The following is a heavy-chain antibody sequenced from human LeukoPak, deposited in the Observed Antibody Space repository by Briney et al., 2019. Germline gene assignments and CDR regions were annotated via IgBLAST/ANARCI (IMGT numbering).Heavy chain of an antibody. CDR1: GFTFSSYS. Sequence: GGSLRLSCAASGFTFSSYSMNWVRQAPGKGLEWVSYISSSSSYIYYADSVKGRFTISRDNAKNSLYLQMNSLRAEDTAVYYCARANPNYYDSSGYPYYFDYWGQGTLVTVSS. CDR3: ARANPNYYDSSGYPYYFDY. CDR2: ISSSSSYI. J-gene: IGHJ4*02. D-gene: IGHD3-22*01. V-gene: IGHV3-21*05.